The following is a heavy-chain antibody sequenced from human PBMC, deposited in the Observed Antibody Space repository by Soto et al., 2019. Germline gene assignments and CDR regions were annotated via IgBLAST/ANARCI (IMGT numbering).Heavy chain of an antibody. Sequence: GASVKVSCKASGGTFSSYAISWVRQAPGQGLEWMGGIIPIFGTANYAQKFQGRVTITADESTSTAYMELSSLRSEDTAVYYCARDGYSSSWSPEYYYYGMDVWGQGTTVTVSS. CDR1: GGTFSSYA. CDR3: ARDGYSSSWSPEYYYYGMDV. CDR2: IIPIFGTA. D-gene: IGHD6-13*01. J-gene: IGHJ6*02. V-gene: IGHV1-69*13.